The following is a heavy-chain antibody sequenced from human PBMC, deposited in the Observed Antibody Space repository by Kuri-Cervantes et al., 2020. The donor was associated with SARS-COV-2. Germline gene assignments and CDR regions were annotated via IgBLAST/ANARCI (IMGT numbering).Heavy chain of an antibody. J-gene: IGHJ4*02. CDR1: GFTFSSYA. D-gene: IGHD2-15*01. Sequence: GESLKISCAASGFTFSSYAMSWVRQAPGKGLEWVSAISGSGGSTYYADDVKGRFTISKDNSKNTLYQQMNSLRAEDTGVYYCAKIHTHGNCSGGSCYLGDYWGQGTLVTVSS. CDR3: AKIHTHGNCSGGSCYLGDY. CDR2: ISGSGGST. V-gene: IGHV3-23*01.